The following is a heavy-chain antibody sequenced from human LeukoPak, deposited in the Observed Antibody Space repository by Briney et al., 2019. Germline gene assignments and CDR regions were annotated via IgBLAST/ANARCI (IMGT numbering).Heavy chain of an antibody. J-gene: IGHJ4*02. Sequence: GASVKVSCKASGYTFTGYYMHWVRQAPGQGLEWMGWINPNSGGTNYAQKFQGRVTMTRDTSISTAYMELSRLRSDDTAVYYCARDWSRITMVRGVLMDWGQGTLVTVSS. D-gene: IGHD3-10*01. CDR1: GYTFTGYY. CDR2: INPNSGGT. CDR3: ARDWSRITMVRGVLMD. V-gene: IGHV1-2*02.